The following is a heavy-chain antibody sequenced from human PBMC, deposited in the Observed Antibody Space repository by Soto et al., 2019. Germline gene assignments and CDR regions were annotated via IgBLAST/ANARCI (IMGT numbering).Heavy chain of an antibody. J-gene: IGHJ2*01. CDR1: GFSLNNERMG. CDR3: APIRYNDYVHWTFDL. CDR2: IFSNDEE. Sequence: QVTLKESGPVLVKPTETLTLTCTVSGFSLNNERMGVSWIRQPPGKALEWLAHIFSNDEESYSTSLRSRLTISRDTSKSQVVLTMTNMDPVDTATYRCAPIRYNDYVHWTFDLWGRGTLVTVSS. D-gene: IGHD4-17*01. V-gene: IGHV2-26*01.